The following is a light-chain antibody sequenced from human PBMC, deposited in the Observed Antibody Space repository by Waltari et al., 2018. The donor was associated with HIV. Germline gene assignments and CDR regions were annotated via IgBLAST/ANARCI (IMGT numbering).Light chain of an antibody. Sequence: HSTLTQPPSVSGAPGQRITISCAGNMSNLGAGSAVHWYQQVPGSAPKLLIFHNRNRPSGVPDRISGSKSGPSASLAITGLQTEDEADYYCQSYDASLSGLWVFGGGTRLTVL. CDR2: HNR. CDR1: MSNLGAGSA. V-gene: IGLV1-40*01. J-gene: IGLJ3*02. CDR3: QSYDASLSGLWV.